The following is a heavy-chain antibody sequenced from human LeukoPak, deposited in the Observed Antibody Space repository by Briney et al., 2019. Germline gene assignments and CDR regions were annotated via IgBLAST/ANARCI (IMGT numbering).Heavy chain of an antibody. CDR3: ARDFDWLLYVDYYYGMDV. CDR2: ITPILGIA. CDR1: GGTFSSYA. J-gene: IGHJ6*02. D-gene: IGHD3-9*01. V-gene: IGHV1-69*04. Sequence: SVKVSCKASGGTFSSYAISWVRQAPGQGLEWMGRITPILGIANYAQKFQGRVTITADKSTSTAYMELSSLRSEDTAVYYCARDFDWLLYVDYYYGMDVWGQGTTVTVSS.